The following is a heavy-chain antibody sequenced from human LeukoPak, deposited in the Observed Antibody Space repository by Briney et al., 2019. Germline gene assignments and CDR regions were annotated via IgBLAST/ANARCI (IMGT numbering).Heavy chain of an antibody. CDR3: ARGGSSTWEFDY. J-gene: IGHJ4*02. CDR1: GYTFSNYH. V-gene: IGHV1-46*01. CDR2: INPPGDSA. Sequence: ASVKVSCKASGYTFSNYHMHWVRQAPGQGLEWMGIINPPGDSAKYAQRFHGRVAMTRDTSTSTVYMELRSLTSDDTGVYYCARGGSSTWEFDYWGQGTLVTVSS. D-gene: IGHD6-13*01.